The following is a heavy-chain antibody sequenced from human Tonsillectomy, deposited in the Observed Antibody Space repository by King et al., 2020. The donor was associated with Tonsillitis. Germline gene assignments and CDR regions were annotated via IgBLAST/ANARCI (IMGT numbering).Heavy chain of an antibody. J-gene: IGHJ4*02. CDR1: GFTFSSYA. Sequence: LVESGGGVVQPGRSLRLSCAASGFTFSSYAMHWVRQAPGKGLEWVAIISYNGGKKYHADSVKGRFTISRDNSKNTLYLQMNSLRPEDTAVYYCARDIAVAEYYFDYWGQGMLVTVSS. CDR3: ARDIAVAEYYFDY. CDR2: ISYNGGKK. V-gene: IGHV3-30*04. D-gene: IGHD6-19*01.